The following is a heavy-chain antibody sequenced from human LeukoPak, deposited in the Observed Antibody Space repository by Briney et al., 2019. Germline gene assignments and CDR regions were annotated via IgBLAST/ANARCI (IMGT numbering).Heavy chain of an antibody. CDR1: GYTFTGYY. J-gene: IGHJ4*02. D-gene: IGHD2-21*02. CDR2: INPNSGGT. V-gene: IGHV1-2*02. Sequence: ASVKVSCKASGYTFTGYYTHWVRQAPGQGLEWMGWINPNSGGTNYAQKFQGRVTMTRDTSISTAYMELSRLRSDDTAVYYCARVSKRIVVVTAPIDYWGQGTLVTVSS. CDR3: ARVSKRIVVVTAPIDY.